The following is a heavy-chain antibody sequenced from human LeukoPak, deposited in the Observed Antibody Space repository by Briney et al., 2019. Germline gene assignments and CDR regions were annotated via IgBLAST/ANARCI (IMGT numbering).Heavy chain of an antibody. CDR2: VDETGEST. CDR3: AKRWRGNSRALDY. J-gene: IGHJ4*02. D-gene: IGHD4-23*01. Sequence: GGSLRLSCAASGFTFSSYAMTWVRQPPGKGLEWVSGVDETGESTYYADSVKGRFTISRDNSKSTVFLQMNSLRVEDSAVDCCAKRWRGNSRALDYWGQGTLATVS. CDR1: GFTFSSYA. V-gene: IGHV3-23*01.